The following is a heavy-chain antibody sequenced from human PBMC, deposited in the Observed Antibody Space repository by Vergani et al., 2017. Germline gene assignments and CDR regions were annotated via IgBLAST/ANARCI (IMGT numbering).Heavy chain of an antibody. D-gene: IGHD3-10*01. J-gene: IGHJ6*02. CDR3: ARDRRYYGSGSYYNADYYYGMDV. CDR2: TRNKANSYTT. Sequence: EMQLVESGGGLVQPGGSLRLSCAASGFTFSDHYMDWVRQAPGKGLEWVGRTRNKANSYTTEYAASVKGRFIVSRDASESSLYLQMNSLQTEDTAVYYCARDRRYYGSGSYYNADYYYGMDVWGQGTTVTVSS. V-gene: IGHV3-72*01. CDR1: GFTFSDHY.